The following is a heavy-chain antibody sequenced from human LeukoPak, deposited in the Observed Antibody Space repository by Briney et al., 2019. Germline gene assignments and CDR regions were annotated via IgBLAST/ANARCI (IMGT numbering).Heavy chain of an antibody. CDR2: ISYDGSNK. D-gene: IGHD6-6*01. V-gene: IGHV3-30*18. CDR1: GFTFSGYG. Sequence: PGGSLRLSCAASGFTFSGYGMHWVRQAPGKGLEWVAVISYDGSNKYYADSVKGRFTISRDNSKNTLYLQMSSLRAEDTAVYYCAKGRADSSSSASFDYWGQGTLVTVSS. J-gene: IGHJ4*02. CDR3: AKGRADSSSSASFDY.